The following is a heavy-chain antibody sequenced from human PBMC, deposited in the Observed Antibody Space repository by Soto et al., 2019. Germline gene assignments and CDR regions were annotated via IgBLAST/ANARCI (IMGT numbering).Heavy chain of an antibody. J-gene: IGHJ5*02. CDR1: GGSISSYY. Sequence: PSETLSLTCTVSGGSISSYYWSWIRQLAGKGLEWIGRIYTSGSTNYNPSLKSRVTMSVDTSKNQFSLKLSSVTAADTAVYYCARELWFGELLEVNWFDPWGQGTLVTVSS. CDR3: ARELWFGELLEVNWFDP. D-gene: IGHD3-10*01. V-gene: IGHV4-4*07. CDR2: IYTSGST.